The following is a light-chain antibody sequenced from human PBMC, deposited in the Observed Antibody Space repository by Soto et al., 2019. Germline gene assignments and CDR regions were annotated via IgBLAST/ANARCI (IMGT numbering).Light chain of an antibody. J-gene: IGKJ5*01. Sequence: EIVTTQSQATLSVSRGETSTLSFRASQSISTNLAWYHQKPGQAPRLLIYGASTRATGIPARFSGSGSGTEFTLTISSLQSEDFAVYYCQQYYDWPITFGQGTRLETK. CDR3: QQYYDWPIT. CDR2: GAS. V-gene: IGKV3-15*01. CDR1: QSISTN.